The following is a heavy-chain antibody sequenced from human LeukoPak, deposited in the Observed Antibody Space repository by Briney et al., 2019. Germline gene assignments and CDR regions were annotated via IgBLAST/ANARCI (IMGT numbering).Heavy chain of an antibody. Sequence: ASVKVSCKTSGYTFADYYIHWVRQAPGQGLEWMGWIYPKSGGTNSAQKFQGRFTMTRDTSISTAYMELSRLRFDDTAVYYCARVSTSGYRDWLDPWGQGTLVTVSS. J-gene: IGHJ5*02. D-gene: IGHD3-9*01. CDR2: IYPKSGGT. CDR3: ARVSTSGYRDWLDP. V-gene: IGHV1-2*02. CDR1: GYTFADYY.